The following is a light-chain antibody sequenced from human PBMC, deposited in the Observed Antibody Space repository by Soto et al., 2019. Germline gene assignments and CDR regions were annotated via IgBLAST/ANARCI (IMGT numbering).Light chain of an antibody. J-gene: IGLJ3*02. CDR3: ASWDDNLNGGV. V-gene: IGLV2-11*02. CDR1: SSDVGGYNY. Sequence: QSALTQPRSVSGSPGQSVTISCNGASSDVGGYNYVSWHQQHPGKAPKLLIYTDYQRPSGVPDRFSGSKSGTSASLAINGLHSEDEADYYCASWDDNLNGGVFGGGTKLTVL. CDR2: TDY.